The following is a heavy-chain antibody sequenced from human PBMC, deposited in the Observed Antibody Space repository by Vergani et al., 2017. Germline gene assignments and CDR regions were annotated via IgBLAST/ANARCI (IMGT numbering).Heavy chain of an antibody. D-gene: IGHD3-10*01. CDR1: GFTFSSYA. J-gene: IGHJ4*02. Sequence: EVQLVESGGGLVQPGGSLRLSCSASGFTFSSYAMHWVRQAPGKGLEYVSAISSNGGSTYYADSVKGRFTISRDNSKNTLYLQMSSLRAEDTAVYYCVKDSRYYGSGSYCFPDYWGQGTLVTVSS. CDR2: ISSNGGST. CDR3: VKDSRYYGSGSYCFPDY. V-gene: IGHV3-64D*06.